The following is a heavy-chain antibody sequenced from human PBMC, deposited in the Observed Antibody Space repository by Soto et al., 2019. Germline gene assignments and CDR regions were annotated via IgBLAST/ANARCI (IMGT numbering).Heavy chain of an antibody. CDR1: GFTFSNAW. CDR3: TTASIRRGCGGDCYEIDY. CDR2: IKSKTDGGTT. V-gene: IGHV3-15*07. Sequence: EVQLVESGGGLVKPGGSLRLSCAASGFTFSNAWMNWVRQAPGKGLEWVGRIKSKTDGGTTDYAAPVKGRFTISRDDSKNTLYLQMNSLKTEDTAVYYCTTASIRRGCGGDCYEIDYWGQGTLVTVSS. D-gene: IGHD2-21*02. J-gene: IGHJ4*02.